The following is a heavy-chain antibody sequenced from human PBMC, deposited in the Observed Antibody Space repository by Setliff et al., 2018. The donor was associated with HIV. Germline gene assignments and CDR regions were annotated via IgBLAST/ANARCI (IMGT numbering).Heavy chain of an antibody. Sequence: GGSLRLSCAASGYTFSSYWMAWVRQCPGKGLEWVANIQQHGSEIHYVASVKGRFTISRDHAKNSLYLQMNSLRAEDTAIYYCARDTAYFFDIWGQGTMVTVSS. CDR2: IQQHGSEI. D-gene: IGHD1-26*01. J-gene: IGHJ3*02. V-gene: IGHV3-7*01. CDR3: ARDTAYFFDI. CDR1: GYTFSSYW.